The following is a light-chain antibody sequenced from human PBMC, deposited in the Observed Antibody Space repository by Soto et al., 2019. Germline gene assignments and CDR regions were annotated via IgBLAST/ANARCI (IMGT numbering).Light chain of an antibody. CDR1: QGISSW. V-gene: IGKV1-5*01. Sequence: IQVTQAPSSLSASVGDRFTITCRASQGISSWLAWYQQKPGKAPKLLIYDASSLESGVPSRFSGSGSGTEFTLTISSLQPDDFATYYCQQYNSFWTFGQGTKVDIK. CDR3: QQYNSFWT. CDR2: DAS. J-gene: IGKJ1*01.